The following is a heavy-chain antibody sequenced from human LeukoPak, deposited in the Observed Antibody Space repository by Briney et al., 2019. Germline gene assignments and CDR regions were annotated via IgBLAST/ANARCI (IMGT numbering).Heavy chain of an antibody. CDR3: ARAIAVAGTSLFGLTPYYYYGMDV. Sequence: GASVKVSCKASGYTFTSYDINWVRQATGQGLEWMGWMNPNSGNTGYAQKFQGRVTMTRNTSISTAYMELSSLRSEDTAVYYCARAIAVAGTSLFGLTPYYYYGMDVWGQGTTVTVSS. D-gene: IGHD6-19*01. V-gene: IGHV1-8*01. CDR1: GYTFTSYD. J-gene: IGHJ6*02. CDR2: MNPNSGNT.